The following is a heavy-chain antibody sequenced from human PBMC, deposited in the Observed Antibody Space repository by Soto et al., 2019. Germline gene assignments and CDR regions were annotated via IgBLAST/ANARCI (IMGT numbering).Heavy chain of an antibody. D-gene: IGHD6-13*01. J-gene: IGHJ4*02. Sequence: QLQLQESGPGLVMPSETLSLTCTVSGDSISGSPYFWGWIRQPPGKSLEWIGSIFYDGYTVYSPSLQSRVTISVDTSKNQFSLRLTSVAAADTAIYFCARLQAAVPHYWGQGTLVTVSS. V-gene: IGHV4-39*01. CDR2: IFYDGYT. CDR1: GDSISGSPYF. CDR3: ARLQAAVPHY.